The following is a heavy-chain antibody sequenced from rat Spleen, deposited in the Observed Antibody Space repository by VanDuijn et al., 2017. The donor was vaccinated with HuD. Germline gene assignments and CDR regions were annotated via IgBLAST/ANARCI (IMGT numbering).Heavy chain of an antibody. V-gene: IGHV2-45*01. CDR1: GFSVTSYN. Sequence: QVQLKESGPGLVQPSETLSLTCTVSGFSVTSYNIHWVRQPPGKGLEWMGVVWSGGSTAYNSALKSRLTISRDTSKNQVFLKMNNLQTEDTAMYFCARGGMDAWGQGASVTVSS. CDR3: ARGGMDA. CDR2: VWSGGST. J-gene: IGHJ4*01.